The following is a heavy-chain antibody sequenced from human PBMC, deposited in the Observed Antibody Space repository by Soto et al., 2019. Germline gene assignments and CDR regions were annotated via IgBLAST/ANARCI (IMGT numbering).Heavy chain of an antibody. CDR2: IIPIFGTA. V-gene: IGHV1-69*13. J-gene: IGHJ5*02. CDR1: GGTFSSYA. D-gene: IGHD2-2*02. Sequence: SVKVSCKASGGTFSSYAISWVRQAPGQGLEWMGGIIPIFGTANYAQKFQGRVTITADESTSTAYMELSSLRSEDTAVYYCARTARYRSSTSCYIPWFDPWGQGTLVTVSS. CDR3: ARTARYRSSTSCYIPWFDP.